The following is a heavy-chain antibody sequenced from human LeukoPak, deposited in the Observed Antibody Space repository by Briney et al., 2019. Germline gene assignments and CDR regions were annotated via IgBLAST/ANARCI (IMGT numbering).Heavy chain of an antibody. V-gene: IGHV4-59*01. CDR2: IYYSVST. CDR3: ARESTSGCYYYFDY. D-gene: IGHD3-10*01. Sequence: SETLSLNCTVSGGSISSYYWSWLRQPPGKGLEWIGYIYYSVSTNYNPSLKSGVTISVDTYKKQFCLKLGSVTAADTAVYYCARESTSGCYYYFDYWGQGTLVTVAS. CDR1: GGSISSYY. J-gene: IGHJ4*02.